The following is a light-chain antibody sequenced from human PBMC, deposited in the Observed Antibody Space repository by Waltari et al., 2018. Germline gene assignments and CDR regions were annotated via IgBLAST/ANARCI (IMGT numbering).Light chain of an antibody. CDR2: KAS. Sequence: DIQMTQSPSPLSASVGDRVTPTCRASQNIYSWLAWYEQKPGKAPSLLIYKASTLESGVSSRFSGSGSGTEFTLTISSLQPDDFATYYCQQYNDYPWTFGQGTKVEIK. J-gene: IGKJ1*01. CDR1: QNIYSW. V-gene: IGKV1-5*03. CDR3: QQYNDYPWT.